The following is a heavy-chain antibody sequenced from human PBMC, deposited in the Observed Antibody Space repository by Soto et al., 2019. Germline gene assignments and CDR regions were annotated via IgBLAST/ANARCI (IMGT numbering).Heavy chain of an antibody. Sequence: PSETLSLTCTVSGGSISSYYWSWIRQPPGKGLEWIGNIYYSGSTNYNPSLKSRVTISVDTSKNQFSLKLSSVTAADTAVYYCARERYYGMDVWGQGTPVTVYS. J-gene: IGHJ6*02. CDR1: GGSISSYY. V-gene: IGHV4-59*01. CDR2: IYYSGST. CDR3: ARERYYGMDV.